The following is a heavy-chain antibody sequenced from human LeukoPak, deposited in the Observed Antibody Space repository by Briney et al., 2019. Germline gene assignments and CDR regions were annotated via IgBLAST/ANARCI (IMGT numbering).Heavy chain of an antibody. CDR2: INEDGSVQ. CDR3: ASRESSMARSH. D-gene: IGHD3-10*01. V-gene: IGHV3-7*01. J-gene: IGHJ4*02. Sequence: GGPLRLSCAASGFIIRNYWMNWVRQVPGKGLEWVANINEDGSVQDYVDSVRGRFTISRDNAKNSVYLQMNSLRVEDTAVYYCASRESSMARSHWGQGTLVTVSS. CDR1: GFIIRNYW.